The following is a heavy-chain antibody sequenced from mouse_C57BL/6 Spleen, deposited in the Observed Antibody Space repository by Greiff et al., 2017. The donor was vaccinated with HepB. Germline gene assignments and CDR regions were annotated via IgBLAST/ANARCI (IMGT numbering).Heavy chain of an antibody. D-gene: IGHD2-4*01. CDR2: IDPSDSET. Sequence: QVQLKQPGAELVRPGSSVKLSCKASGYTFTSYWMHWVKQRPIQGLEWIGNIDPSDSETHYNQKFKDKATLTVDKSFSTAYMQLSSLTSEDSAVYYCAVIYYDYDEGSYFDYWGQGTTLTVSS. J-gene: IGHJ2*01. CDR3: AVIYYDYDEGSYFDY. V-gene: IGHV1-52*01. CDR1: GYTFTSYW.